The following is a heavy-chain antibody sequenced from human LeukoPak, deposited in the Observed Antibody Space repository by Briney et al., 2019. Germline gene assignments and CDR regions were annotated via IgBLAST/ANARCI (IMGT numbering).Heavy chain of an antibody. CDR3: ARTYYYDSSGYYYHDY. J-gene: IGHJ4*02. Sequence: ASVKVSCKAFGYTFTSYGISWVRQAPGQGLEWMGWISAYNGNTNYAQKLQGRVTMTTDTSTSTAYMELRSLRSDDTAAYYCARTYYYDSSGYYYHDYWGQGTLVTVSS. V-gene: IGHV1-18*01. D-gene: IGHD3-22*01. CDR2: ISAYNGNT. CDR1: GYTFTSYG.